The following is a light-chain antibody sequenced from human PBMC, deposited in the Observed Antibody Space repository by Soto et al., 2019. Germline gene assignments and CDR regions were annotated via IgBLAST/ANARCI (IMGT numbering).Light chain of an antibody. Sequence: DIQMTQSPSFVSASIGDRVTITCRARQEVSIWVAWYQQRPGKAPNLLIYAASTLQSVVLSTFSGSGSGTDFTLTITSLQPEDIATYSCQQAHTLPWTFGQGTKVEIK. CDR1: QEVSIW. CDR2: AAS. V-gene: IGKV1-12*01. CDR3: QQAHTLPWT. J-gene: IGKJ1*01.